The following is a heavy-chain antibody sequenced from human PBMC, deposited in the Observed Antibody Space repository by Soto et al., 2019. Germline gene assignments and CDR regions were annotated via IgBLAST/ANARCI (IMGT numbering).Heavy chain of an antibody. V-gene: IGHV4-39*07. J-gene: IGHJ4*02. CDR2: TYYNGNS. CDR1: GDSIDSSNYY. Sequence: SETLSLTCTVSGDSIDSSNYYWDWIRQSPGKGLEWIGTTYYNGNSYYNPSLTSRVTMSVDTSKNQFSLKLISVTAADTAVYYCARVYSGSYSDSWGQGTLVTVSS. CDR3: ARVYSGSYSDS. D-gene: IGHD1-26*01.